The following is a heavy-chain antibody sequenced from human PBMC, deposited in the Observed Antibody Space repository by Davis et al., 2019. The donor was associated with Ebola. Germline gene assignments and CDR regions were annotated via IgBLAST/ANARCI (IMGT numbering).Heavy chain of an antibody. J-gene: IGHJ4*02. Sequence: PGGSLRLSCAASGFTFSSYGMHWVRQAPGQGLEWVAVISYDGSNKYYADSVKGRFTISRDNSKNTLYLQMNSLRAEDTAVYYCAKDMVVYCSSTSCYEAGMGGIDYWGQGTLVTVSS. CDR1: GFTFSSYG. D-gene: IGHD2-2*01. CDR3: AKDMVVYCSSTSCYEAGMGGIDY. CDR2: ISYDGSNK. V-gene: IGHV3-30*18.